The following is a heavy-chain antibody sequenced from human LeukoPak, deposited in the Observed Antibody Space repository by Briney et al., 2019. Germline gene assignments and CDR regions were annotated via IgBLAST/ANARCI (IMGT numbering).Heavy chain of an antibody. CDR3: ARDSYCDILTGYNDAFDI. D-gene: IGHD3-9*01. J-gene: IGHJ3*02. CDR2: INAGKGNT. CDR1: GYTFTSYA. V-gene: IGHV1-3*01. Sequence: PSVKVSCKASGYTFTSYAMHWVRQAPGQRLEGMGWINAGKGNTKYSQKFQGRVTITRDTSASTAYMELSSLRSEDTAVYYCARDSYCDILTGYNDAFDIWGQGTMVTVSS.